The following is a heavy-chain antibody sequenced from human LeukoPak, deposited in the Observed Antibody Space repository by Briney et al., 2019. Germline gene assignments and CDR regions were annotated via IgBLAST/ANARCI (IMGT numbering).Heavy chain of an antibody. V-gene: IGHV4-38-2*01. CDR2: VYHSESP. CDR1: GFSLTSGYY. J-gene: IGHJ4*02. D-gene: IGHD5-12*01. Sequence: SETLSLTCDVLGFSLTSGYYWGWIRQPPGKGLEWIGHVYHSESPYYNPSLKSRVTISIDRSKDHLYLRLNSVTAADTAVYYCGRXXSGXXRDIWGQGTLVTVS. CDR3: GRXXSGXXRDI.